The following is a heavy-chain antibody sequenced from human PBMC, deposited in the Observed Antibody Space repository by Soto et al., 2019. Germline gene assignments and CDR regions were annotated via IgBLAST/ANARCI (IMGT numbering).Heavy chain of an antibody. V-gene: IGHV5-51*01. D-gene: IGHD1-26*01. CDR3: AAYSGSFYYGMDV. J-gene: IGHJ6*02. CDR2: IYPGDSDT. CDR1: GYSFTSYW. Sequence: PGESLKISCKASGYSFTSYWIGWVRQMPGKGLEWMEIIYPGDSDTRYSPSFQGQVTISADKSISTAYLQWSSLKASDTAMYYCAAYSGSFYYGMDVWGQGTTVTVSS.